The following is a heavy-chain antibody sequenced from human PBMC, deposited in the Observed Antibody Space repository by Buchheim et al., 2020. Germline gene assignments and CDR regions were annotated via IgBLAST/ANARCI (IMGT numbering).Heavy chain of an antibody. J-gene: IGHJ4*01. D-gene: IGHD4-17*01. Sequence: EVQLVESGGGLVQPGGSLRVSCAASGFTFSAHYMDWVRQAPGKGLEWVGRIKSKADNDTTRYAASVEGRFTISRDDSKNLMYLQMNSLKSDDTAVYYCAREAYAAVRDWGQGTL. CDR2: IKSKADNDTT. V-gene: IGHV3-72*01. CDR1: GFTFSAHY. CDR3: AREAYAAVRD.